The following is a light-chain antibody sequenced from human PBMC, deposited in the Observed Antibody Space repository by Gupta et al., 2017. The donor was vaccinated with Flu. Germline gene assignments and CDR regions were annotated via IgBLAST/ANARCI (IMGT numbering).Light chain of an antibody. CDR2: GAY. CDR3: QQYGSSLPYT. V-gene: IGKV3-20*01. Sequence: EIVLTPSPGTLSLSPGERATLSCRASQSVSSTYLAWYQQKPGQAPRLLIYGAYTRATGIPDRFSGSGYGTDFTLTISRREPEDFAVYYCQQYGSSLPYTFGQGTKLEIK. J-gene: IGKJ2*01. CDR1: QSVSSTY.